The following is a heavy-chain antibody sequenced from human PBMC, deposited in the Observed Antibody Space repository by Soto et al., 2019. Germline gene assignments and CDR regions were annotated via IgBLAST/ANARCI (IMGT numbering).Heavy chain of an antibody. V-gene: IGHV6-1*01. CDR1: GDSVSSNSAA. Sequence: PSQALSLTCAISGDSVSSNSAAWNWFRQSPSRGLEWLGRTYYRSKWYNDYAVSVKSRITINPDTSKNQFSLQLNSVTPEDTAVYYCARDVFAWGGVTGTFFDYWGQGTLVTVSS. CDR2: TYYRSKWYN. D-gene: IGHD1-7*01. CDR3: ARDVFAWGGVTGTFFDY. J-gene: IGHJ4*02.